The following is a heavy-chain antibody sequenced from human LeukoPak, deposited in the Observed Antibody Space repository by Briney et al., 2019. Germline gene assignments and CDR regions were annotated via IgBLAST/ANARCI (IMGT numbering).Heavy chain of an antibody. CDR3: ASHDIVVVPAAPFGTFDY. V-gene: IGHV3-23*01. J-gene: IGHJ4*02. Sequence: PGGSLRLSCAASGFTFNNYAMTWVRQTPGKGLQWVSAVSGDGQRTFYADSVKGRFTIFRDNSMNTLSLQMNSLRVEDTAVYYCASHDIVVVPAAPFGTFDYWGQGTLVTVSS. CDR1: GFTFNNYA. CDR2: VSGDGQRT. D-gene: IGHD2-2*01.